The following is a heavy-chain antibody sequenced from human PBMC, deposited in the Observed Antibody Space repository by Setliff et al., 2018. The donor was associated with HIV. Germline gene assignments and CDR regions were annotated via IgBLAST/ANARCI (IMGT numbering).Heavy chain of an antibody. D-gene: IGHD3-16*01. Sequence: ASVKVSCKVFGFTLSEVSIHWVRQAPGKGLEWMGRVNPEDGETLYAEKFQDRVTISADRSSDTGYMELRSLKSEDTAVYYCAIFDFAILGDLLRNTRIDPWGQGTLVTVSS. CDR2: VNPEDGET. V-gene: IGHV1-24*01. J-gene: IGHJ5*02. CDR3: AIFDFAILGDLLRNTRIDP. CDR1: GFTLSEVS.